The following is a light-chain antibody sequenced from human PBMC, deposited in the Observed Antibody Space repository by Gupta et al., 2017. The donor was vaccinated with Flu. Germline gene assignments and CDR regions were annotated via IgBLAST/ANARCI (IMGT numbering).Light chain of an antibody. Sequence: QAVVTQEPSLTVSPGGTVTLTCGSSTGTVTGGHYVYWFQQKPGQAPMTLMYDTTNKHSWTPARFSGSLLAGNAALTLSGAQAEDDAYYYCLHAYSDARVFGGGTKLTVL. CDR3: LHAYSDARV. V-gene: IGLV7-46*01. J-gene: IGLJ3*02. CDR2: DTT. CDR1: TGTVTGGHY.